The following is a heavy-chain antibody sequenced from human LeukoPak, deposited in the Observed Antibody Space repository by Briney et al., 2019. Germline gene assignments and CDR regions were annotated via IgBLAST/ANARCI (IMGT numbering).Heavy chain of an antibody. J-gene: IGHJ4*02. CDR2: ISGSDGST. CDR1: GFTFSSYA. D-gene: IGHD3-10*01. V-gene: IGHV3-23*01. Sequence: PGGSLRLSCAASGFTFSSYAMSWVRQAPGKGLEWVSVISGSDGSTYYADSVKGRFTISRDNSKNTLHLQMNSLRAEDTAVYYCAKLTRTSLGSCHYWGQGTLVTVSS. CDR3: AKLTRTSLGSCHY.